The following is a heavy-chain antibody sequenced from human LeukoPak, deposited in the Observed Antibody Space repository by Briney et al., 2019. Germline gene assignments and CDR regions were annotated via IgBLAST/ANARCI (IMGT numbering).Heavy chain of an antibody. V-gene: IGHV1-69*04. CDR1: GGTFSSYA. Sequence: SVKVSCKASGGTFSSYAISWVRQAPGQGLEWMGRIIPILGIANYAQKFQGRVTITADKSTSTAYMELSSLRSEDTAVYYCARLQLWLRGFDYWGQGTLVTVSS. D-gene: IGHD5-18*01. CDR3: ARLQLWLRGFDY. CDR2: IIPILGIA. J-gene: IGHJ4*02.